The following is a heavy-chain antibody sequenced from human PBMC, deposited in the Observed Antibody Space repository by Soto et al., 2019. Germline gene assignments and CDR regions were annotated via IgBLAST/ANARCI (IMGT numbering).Heavy chain of an antibody. CDR1: GFTFSSSW. D-gene: IGHD2-15*01. Sequence: EVQLVESGGGLVQPGGSLRLSCVVSGFTFSSSWMHWVRQGPGKGLVWVSRMNPDGSEINYANSVKGRFTTSRDNAQNMMYLQMNRLRAEDRGLYYCVTGWSWYWGQGPLVAAAS. V-gene: IGHV3-74*01. CDR2: MNPDGSEI. J-gene: IGHJ4*02. CDR3: VTGWSWY.